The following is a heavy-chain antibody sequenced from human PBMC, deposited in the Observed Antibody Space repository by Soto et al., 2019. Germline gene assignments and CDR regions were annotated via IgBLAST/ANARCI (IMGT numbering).Heavy chain of an antibody. Sequence: PGGSLGLSCAASGVTFSSYAMHWVRQAPGKGLEWVAVISYDGSNKYYADSVKGRFTISRDNSKNTLYLQMNSLRAEDTAVYYCARAVEVTIFGVVSYYYYGMDVWGRGTTVTVSS. CDR2: ISYDGSNK. CDR3: ARAVEVTIFGVVSYYYYGMDV. CDR1: GVTFSSYA. V-gene: IGHV3-30-3*01. J-gene: IGHJ6*02. D-gene: IGHD3-3*01.